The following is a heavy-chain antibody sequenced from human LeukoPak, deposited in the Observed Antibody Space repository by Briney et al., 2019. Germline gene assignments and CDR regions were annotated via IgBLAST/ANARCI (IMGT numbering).Heavy chain of an antibody. Sequence: GGYVRLYCAGSGFTFSNYNMNRVGQALGNGLEWVSSISIRSSYIYYPDSVKGRFTISRDNAENSLYLQMNSLRAEDTAVYYCARDVQIDCWGQGTLVTVSS. CDR2: ISIRSSYI. J-gene: IGHJ4*02. CDR1: GFTFSNYN. V-gene: IGHV3-21*01. CDR3: ARDVQIDC.